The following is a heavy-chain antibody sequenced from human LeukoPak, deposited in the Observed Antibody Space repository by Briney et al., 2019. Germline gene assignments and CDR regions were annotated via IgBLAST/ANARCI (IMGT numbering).Heavy chain of an antibody. CDR3: ARGTFGVDF. D-gene: IGHD3-10*01. V-gene: IGHV3-33*01. Sequence: PGRSLRLSCAASGFTFSNFGMHWVRQAPGKGLEWLATIWYDGSNKYYADSVKGRFTISRDNSKKTLYFQMNTLRVEDTAVYYCARGTFGVDFWGQGTLATVSS. CDR1: GFTFSNFG. CDR2: IWYDGSNK. J-gene: IGHJ4*02.